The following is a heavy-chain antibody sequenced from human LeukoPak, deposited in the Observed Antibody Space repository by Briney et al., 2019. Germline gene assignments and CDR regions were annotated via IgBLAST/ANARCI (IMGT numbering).Heavy chain of an antibody. Sequence: GGSLRLSCAASGFTFDDYAMHWVRQAPGKGLEWVSGISWNSGSIGYADSVKGRFTISRDNAKNPLYLQMNSLRAEDTASYYYAKGPFLPGSGSYYFDYWGQGTLVTVSS. CDR3: AKGPFLPGSGSYYFDY. CDR2: ISWNSGSI. CDR1: GFTFDDYA. D-gene: IGHD3-10*01. J-gene: IGHJ4*02. V-gene: IGHV3-9*01.